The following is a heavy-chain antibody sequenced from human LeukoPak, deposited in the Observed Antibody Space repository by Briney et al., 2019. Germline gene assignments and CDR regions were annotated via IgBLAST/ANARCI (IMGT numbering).Heavy chain of an antibody. CDR3: AKGRGRLNVNRGVYNYHYYREV. Sequence: GASVKVSCKVSGYTLTELSMHWVRQAPGQGLEWMGGIIPIFGRPYSAQNFQGRVTITADKSTSTAYMELSSMGSEDTAIYYCAKGRGRLNVNRGVYNYHYYREVWGTGTTVIVS. J-gene: IGHJ6*03. V-gene: IGHV1-24*01. CDR1: GYTLTELS. D-gene: IGHD3-10*01. CDR2: IIPIFGRP.